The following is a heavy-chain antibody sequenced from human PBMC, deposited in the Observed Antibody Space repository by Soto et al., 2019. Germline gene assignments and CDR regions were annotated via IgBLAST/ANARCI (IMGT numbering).Heavy chain of an antibody. J-gene: IGHJ5*02. CDR1: GYIFSGNY. D-gene: IGHD6-19*01. Sequence: QVQLVQCGAEVRMPGASVKVSCKASGYIFSGNYLHWVRRAPGQGLEWMAWINAKNGATNYAQKFRGRATVTRDTSISTTYLELSGLTSDDTAVYYCARAREDSSGWFDHWGQGTQVTVSP. CDR3: ARAREDSSGWFDH. V-gene: IGHV1-2*02. CDR2: INAKNGAT.